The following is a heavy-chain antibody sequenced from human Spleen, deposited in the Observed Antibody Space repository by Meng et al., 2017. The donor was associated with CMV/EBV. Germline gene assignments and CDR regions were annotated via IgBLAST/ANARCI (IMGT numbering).Heavy chain of an antibody. V-gene: IGHV4-38-2*02. CDR1: GYSIDIGYY. J-gene: IGHJ3*02. D-gene: IGHD4-23*01. CDR3: ASQDYCSNFGCYPSDGFDI. Sequence: SETLSLTCIVSGYSIDIGYYWGWFRQPPGKGLEWIGSIYHSGSIFYNPSLKSRVTISADTSKDQFSLKLSSVTAADTAVYYCASQDYCSNFGCYPSDGFDIWGQGRMVTVSS. CDR2: IYHSGSI.